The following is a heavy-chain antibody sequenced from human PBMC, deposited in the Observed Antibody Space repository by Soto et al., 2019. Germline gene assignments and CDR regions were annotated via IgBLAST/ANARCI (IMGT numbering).Heavy chain of an antibody. Sequence: ASVKVSCKASGYTFTGYYMHWVRQAPGQGLEWMGWINPNSGGTNYAQKFQGWVTMTRDTSISTAYMELSRLRSDDTAVYYCARGGIVVVPAAEYYLDYWGQGTMVTDSS. CDR2: INPNSGGT. CDR3: ARGGIVVVPAAEYYLDY. D-gene: IGHD2-2*01. J-gene: IGHJ4*01. V-gene: IGHV1-2*04. CDR1: GYTFTGYY.